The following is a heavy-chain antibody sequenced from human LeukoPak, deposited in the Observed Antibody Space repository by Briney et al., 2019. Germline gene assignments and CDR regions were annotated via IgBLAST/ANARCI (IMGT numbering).Heavy chain of an antibody. CDR3: ARGVLQKLDY. Sequence: GGSLRLSCAASGFTFSSYSMHWVRQAPGKGLEWVAVISYDGGNKYYADSVKGRFTISRDNSNNTLYLQMNNLRAEDTAVYYCARGVLQKLDYWGQGTLVTVSS. D-gene: IGHD3-10*01. CDR1: GFTFSSYS. V-gene: IGHV3-30-3*01. J-gene: IGHJ4*02. CDR2: ISYDGGNK.